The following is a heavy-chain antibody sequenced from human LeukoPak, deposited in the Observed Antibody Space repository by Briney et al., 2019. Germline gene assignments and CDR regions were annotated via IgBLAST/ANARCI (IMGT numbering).Heavy chain of an antibody. D-gene: IGHD3-3*01. V-gene: IGHV4-39*07. CDR3: ARGLASGYPPIPFDY. CDR1: GGSISSSGNY. J-gene: IGHJ4*02. Sequence: SETLSLTCTVSGGSISSSGNYWGWIRQPPGKGLEWIGSIYYSGSTYYSPSLKSRVTISLDTSKNQFSLSLDSVTAADTAVYYCARGLASGYPPIPFDYWGQGTLVTVSS. CDR2: IYYSGST.